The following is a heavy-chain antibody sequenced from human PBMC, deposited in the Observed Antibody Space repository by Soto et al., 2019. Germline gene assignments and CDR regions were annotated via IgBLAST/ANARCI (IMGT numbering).Heavy chain of an antibody. CDR3: ARENVYDSSGYYYPDAFDI. D-gene: IGHD3-22*01. J-gene: IGHJ3*02. CDR2: INHSGST. Sequence: SETLSLTCAVYGGSFSGYYWSWIRQPPGKGLEWIGEINHSGSTNYNPSLKSRVTISVDTSKNQFSLKLSSVTAADTAVYYCARENVYDSSGYYYPDAFDIWGQGTMVTVSS. CDR1: GGSFSGYY. V-gene: IGHV4-34*01.